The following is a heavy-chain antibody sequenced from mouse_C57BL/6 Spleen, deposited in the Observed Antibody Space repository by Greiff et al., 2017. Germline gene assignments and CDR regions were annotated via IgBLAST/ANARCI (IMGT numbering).Heavy chain of an antibody. CDR3: ARLNDYDGGYAMDY. J-gene: IGHJ4*01. Sequence: QVQLQQSGAELVKPGASVKISCKASGYAFSSYWMNWVKQRPGKGLEWIGQIYPGDGDTNYNGKFKGKATLTADKSSSTAYLQLSSLTSEDSAVYFCARLNDYDGGYAMDYWGQGTSVTGSS. CDR1: GYAFSSYW. CDR2: IYPGDGDT. V-gene: IGHV1-80*01. D-gene: IGHD2-4*01.